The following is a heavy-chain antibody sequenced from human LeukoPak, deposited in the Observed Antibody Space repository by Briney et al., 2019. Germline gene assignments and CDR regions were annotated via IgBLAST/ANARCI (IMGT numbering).Heavy chain of an antibody. CDR3: ARARRGPASFDY. CDR2: IYHSGRP. D-gene: IGHD2-2*01. CDR1: GGSISRGFSS. V-gene: IGHV4-30-2*01. Sequence: SETLSLTCAVSGGSISRGFSSWNWIRQPPGKGLEWIGYIYHSGRPYYNPSLKSRVTISVDTSKNQFSLKLSSVTAADTAVYYCARARRGPASFDYWGQGTLVTVSS. J-gene: IGHJ4*02.